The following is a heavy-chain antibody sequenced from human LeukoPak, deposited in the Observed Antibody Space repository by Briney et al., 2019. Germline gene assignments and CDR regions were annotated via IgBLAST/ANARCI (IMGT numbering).Heavy chain of an antibody. Sequence: PSETLSLTCTVSGGSISSYYWSWIRQPAGKGLEWIGRIYTSGSTNYNPSLKSRVTMSVDTSKNQFSLKLSPVTAADTAVYYCARSGAAWKPPTYFQDWGQGTLVTVSS. D-gene: IGHD1-1*01. J-gene: IGHJ1*01. CDR2: IYTSGST. CDR1: GGSISSYY. V-gene: IGHV4-4*07. CDR3: ARSGAAWKPPTYFQD.